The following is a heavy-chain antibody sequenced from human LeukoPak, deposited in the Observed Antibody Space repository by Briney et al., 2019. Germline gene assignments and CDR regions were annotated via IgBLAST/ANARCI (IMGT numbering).Heavy chain of an antibody. D-gene: IGHD2-2*03. V-gene: IGHV4-59*08. Sequence: PSETLSLTCTVSGASIRSYYWSWIRQPPGKGLEWIGSIYHSGSTYYNPSLKSRVTISVDTSKNQFSLKLSSVTAADTAVYYCARRWIFWYFDLWGRGTLVTVSS. CDR1: GASIRSYY. J-gene: IGHJ2*01. CDR3: ARRWIFWYFDL. CDR2: IYHSGST.